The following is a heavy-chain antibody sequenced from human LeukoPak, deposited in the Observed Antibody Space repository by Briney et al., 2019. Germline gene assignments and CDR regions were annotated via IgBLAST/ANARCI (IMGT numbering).Heavy chain of an antibody. J-gene: IGHJ4*02. Sequence: ASVKVSCKASGYTFTSYGISWVRQAPGQGREWMGWIRGYNGNTNYAQKLQGRVTMTTDTSTSTAYMEPRSLRSDDTAVYYCARDYPLGMAADYWGQGTLVTVSS. V-gene: IGHV1-18*01. CDR2: IRGYNGNT. CDR1: GYTFTSYG. D-gene: IGHD5-24*01. CDR3: ARDYPLGMAADY.